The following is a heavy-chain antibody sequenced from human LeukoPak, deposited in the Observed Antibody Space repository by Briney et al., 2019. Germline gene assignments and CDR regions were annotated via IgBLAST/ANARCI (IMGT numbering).Heavy chain of an antibody. CDR1: GGSFSDYY. CDR3: ARGLWDNGDRFDY. D-gene: IGHD4-17*01. V-gene: IGHV4-34*01. Sequence: SETLSLTCAVYGGSFSDYYWSWNRQPPGKGLEWIGEINHSGSSNYNPSLKTRLTISLDTSKNQISLRLNSVTAADTAVYYCARGLWDNGDRFDYWGQGTLVPVSS. CDR2: INHSGSS. J-gene: IGHJ4*02.